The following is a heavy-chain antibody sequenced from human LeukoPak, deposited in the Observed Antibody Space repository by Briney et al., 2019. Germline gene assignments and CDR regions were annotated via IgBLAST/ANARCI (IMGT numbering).Heavy chain of an antibody. CDR2: INHSGST. CDR3: ARFYSSSWYYFDY. J-gene: IGHJ4*02. Sequence: SETLSLTCTVSGGSISSYYWSWIRQPPGKGLEWIGEINHSGSTNYNPSLKSRVTISVDTSKNQFSLKLSSVTAADTAVYYCARFYSSSWYYFDYWGQGTLVTVSS. CDR1: GGSISSYY. V-gene: IGHV4-34*01. D-gene: IGHD6-13*01.